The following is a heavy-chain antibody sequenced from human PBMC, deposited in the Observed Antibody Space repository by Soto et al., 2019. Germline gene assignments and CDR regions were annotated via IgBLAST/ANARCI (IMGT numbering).Heavy chain of an antibody. V-gene: IGHV3-53*01. J-gene: IGHJ3*02. Sequence: DVQLVESGGGLIQPGGSLRLSCAASGFTVSGKKYLAWVRQAPGRGLEWVSALYDVDGTYYADSVKGRFTTSGDSSKTIVYLQMNRRRPDDTAVYYCATCHLREHAYDIWGQGTAVTVSS. CDR1: GFTVSGKKY. CDR2: LYDVDGT. CDR3: ATCHLREHAYDI. D-gene: IGHD4-17*01.